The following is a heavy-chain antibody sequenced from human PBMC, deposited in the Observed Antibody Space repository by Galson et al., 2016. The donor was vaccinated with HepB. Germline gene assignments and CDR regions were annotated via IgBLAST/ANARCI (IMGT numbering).Heavy chain of an antibody. CDR1: GFTFSDYY. V-gene: IGHV3-11*01. J-gene: IGHJ6*02. CDR2: ISGSADSI. CDR3: ARAGWINFGFLTYFHDMDV. D-gene: IGHD3-3*01. Sequence: SLRLSCAASGFTFSDYYMTWIRQAPGEGLQGVAYISGSADSIYYGDSVKGRFTVSRDNAKNSLYLQMKSRRVEDTAVYFCARAGWINFGFLTYFHDMDVWGQGTTVTVSS.